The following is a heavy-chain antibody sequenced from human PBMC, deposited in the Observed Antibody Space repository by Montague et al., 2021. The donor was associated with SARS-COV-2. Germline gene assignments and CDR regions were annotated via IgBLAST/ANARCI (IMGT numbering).Heavy chain of an antibody. CDR2: IHIGGTS. CDR3: ARSRDWYLGN. V-gene: IGHV4-39*07. J-gene: IGHJ4*02. CDR1: GDSISSGGYF. D-gene: IGHD3-9*01. Sequence: SETLSLTRTVSGDSISSGGYFWGWIRQPPGKGLEWIASIHIGGTSYLXPSLKSRVTISIDSSKNQFSLNVTSVTAADTAVYFCARSRDWYLGNWGQGTLATVSS.